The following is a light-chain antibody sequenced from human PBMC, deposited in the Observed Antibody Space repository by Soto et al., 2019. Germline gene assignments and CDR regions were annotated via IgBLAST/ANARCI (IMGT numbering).Light chain of an antibody. CDR1: QSLSSSY. Sequence: IVLTQSPGTLSLSPGERATLSCRASQSLSSSYLAWYQQKPGQAPRLLIYGASSRATGIPARFSGSGSGTDFTLTISRLEPEDFAVYYCQQYESSPRTFGQGTKVDIK. CDR3: QQYESSPRT. CDR2: GAS. V-gene: IGKV3-20*01. J-gene: IGKJ1*01.